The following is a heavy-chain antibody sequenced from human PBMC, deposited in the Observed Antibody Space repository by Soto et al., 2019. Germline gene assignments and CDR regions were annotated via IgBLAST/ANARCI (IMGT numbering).Heavy chain of an antibody. CDR1: GYSFTSYW. CDR2: IYPGDSDT. D-gene: IGHD2-2*01. CDR3: ARLLVVVPAATSFDY. V-gene: IGHV5-51*01. J-gene: IGHJ4*02. Sequence: RGESLKISCKGSGYSFTSYWIGWVRQMPGKGLEWMGIIYPGDSDTRYSPSFQGQVTISADKSISTAYLQWSSLKASDTAMYYCARLLVVVPAATSFDYWGQGTLVTVSS.